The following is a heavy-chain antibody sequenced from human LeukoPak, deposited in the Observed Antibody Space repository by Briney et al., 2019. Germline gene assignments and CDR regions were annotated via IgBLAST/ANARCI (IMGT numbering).Heavy chain of an antibody. CDR3: ARLGRDDYYYDSSGYYHFDY. V-gene: IGHV4-59*08. Sequence: PSETLSLTCAVSGGSISSYYWSWVRQPQGKGLEWIGYIYYSGSNNYNPSLESGVTISVEKSKDQFSLKLSSVSAADTAVYYCARLGRDDYYYDSSGYYHFDYWGQGTLVTVSS. CDR1: GGSISSYY. CDR2: IYYSGSN. J-gene: IGHJ4*02. D-gene: IGHD3-22*01.